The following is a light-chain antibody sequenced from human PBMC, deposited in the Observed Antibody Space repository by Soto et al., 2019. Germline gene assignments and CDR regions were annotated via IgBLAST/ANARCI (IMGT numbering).Light chain of an antibody. Sequence: DIQMTQSPSTRSASVGDRVTITCRASQSISSWLAWYRQKPGKAPKLLIYDASSLESGVPSRFSGSGSGTEFTLTITSLQPDDFATDYCQQYNSYPWTFGQGTKVDIK. CDR2: DAS. V-gene: IGKV1-5*01. CDR1: QSISSW. J-gene: IGKJ1*01. CDR3: QQYNSYPWT.